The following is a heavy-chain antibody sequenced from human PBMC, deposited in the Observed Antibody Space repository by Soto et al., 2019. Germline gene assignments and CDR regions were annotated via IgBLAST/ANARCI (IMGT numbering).Heavy chain of an antibody. CDR2: ISAYNGNT. J-gene: IGHJ6*02. CDR3: ARFGTGSPNTDGRYYYYGMDV. V-gene: IGHV1-18*01. Sequence: ASVKVSCKASGYTFTSYGISWVRQAPGQGLEWMGWISAYNGNTNYAQKLQGRVTMTTDTSTSTAYMELRSLRSDDTAVYYCARFGTGSPNTDGRYYYYGMDVWGQGTTVTVSS. CDR1: GYTFTSYG. D-gene: IGHD3-16*01.